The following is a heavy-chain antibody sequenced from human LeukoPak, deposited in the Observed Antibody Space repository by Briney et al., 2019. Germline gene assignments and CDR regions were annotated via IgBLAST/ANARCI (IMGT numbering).Heavy chain of an antibody. J-gene: IGHJ4*02. V-gene: IGHV1-8*01. CDR2: MNPNSGNT. CDR1: GYTFTSYD. CDR3: ARAPRYCSSTSCYYDYFDY. Sequence: ASVKVSCKASGYTFTSYDINWVRQATGQGLEWMGWMNPNSGNTGYAQKFQGRVTMTRNTSISTAYMELSSLRSEDTAVYYCARAPRYCSSTSCYYDYFDYWGQGTLVTVSS. D-gene: IGHD2-2*01.